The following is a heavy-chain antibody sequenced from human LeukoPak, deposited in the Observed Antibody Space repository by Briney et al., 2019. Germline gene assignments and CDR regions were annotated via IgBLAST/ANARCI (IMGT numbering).Heavy chain of an antibody. D-gene: IGHD6-6*01. CDR2: IWYDASNE. V-gene: IGHV3-33*06. CDR1: GFTFSYYG. J-gene: IGHJ4*02. Sequence: PGGSLRLSCAASGFTFSYYGMHWVRQAPGKGLEWVAIIWYDASNEYYANSVKGRFAISRDNSKSALYLQMNDLRDEDTAVYYCAKSYEETSSSSGPADYWGQGTLVIVSS. CDR3: AKSYEETSSSSGPADY.